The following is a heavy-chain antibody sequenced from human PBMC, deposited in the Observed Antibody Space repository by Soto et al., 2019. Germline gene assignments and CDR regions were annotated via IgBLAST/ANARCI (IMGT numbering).Heavy chain of an antibody. CDR1: GFTFRSYA. D-gene: IGHD3-22*01. J-gene: IGHJ4*02. Sequence: GGSLRLSCAASGFTFRSYAMSWVLQTPGKGLLWVSTISGRGFGTHYADSVKGRFTISRENSKNTLYLQMNSLRAEDTAVYYCAKEDDSAGYFSPPVDWGQGTLVTVSS. CDR2: ISGRGFGT. V-gene: IGHV3-23*01. CDR3: AKEDDSAGYFSPPVD.